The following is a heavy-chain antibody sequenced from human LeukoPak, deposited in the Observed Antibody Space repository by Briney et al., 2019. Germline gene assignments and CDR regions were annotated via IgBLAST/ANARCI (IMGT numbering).Heavy chain of an antibody. D-gene: IGHD3-10*01. CDR1: GFTSSSYW. CDR3: TTDFSYYYGSGSCYTPTSYYYYYMDV. CDR2: IKSKTDGGTT. Sequence: GSLRLSCAASGFTSSSYWKSWVRQAPGKGLEWVGRIKSKTDGGTTDYAAPVKGRFTISRDDSKNTLYLQMNSLKTEDTAVYYCTTDFSYYYGSGSCYTPTSYYYYYMDVWGKGTTVTVSS. V-gene: IGHV3-15*01. J-gene: IGHJ6*03.